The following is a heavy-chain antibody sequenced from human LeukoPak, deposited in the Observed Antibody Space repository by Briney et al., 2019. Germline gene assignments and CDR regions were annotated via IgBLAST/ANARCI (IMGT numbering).Heavy chain of an antibody. D-gene: IGHD2-8*01. CDR2: ISYDGSNK. CDR1: GFTFSSYP. V-gene: IGHV3-30*04. Sequence: GGSLRLSCAASGFTFSSYPMHWVRQAPGKGLEWVAIISYDGSNKYYADSVKGRFTISRDNSKNTLSLQMNSLRPEDTAVYNCARGVCSHGNYFDYWGQGTLVTVSS. CDR3: ARGVCSHGNYFDY. J-gene: IGHJ4*02.